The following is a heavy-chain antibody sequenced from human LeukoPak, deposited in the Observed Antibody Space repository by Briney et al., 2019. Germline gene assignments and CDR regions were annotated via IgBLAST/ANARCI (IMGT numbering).Heavy chain of an antibody. CDR3: ARDKSKSMVRGVIIKDPYYYYLDV. CDR1: GFTFSSYE. D-gene: IGHD3-10*01. V-gene: IGHV3-48*03. J-gene: IGHJ6*03. Sequence: GGSLRLSCAASGFTFSSYEMNWVRQAPEKGLEWVSYISSSGSTIDYADSVKGRFTISRDNANHSLYLQMNSLRAEDTAVYYCARDKSKSMVRGVIIKDPYYYYLDVWGKGPTVTISS. CDR2: ISSSGSTI.